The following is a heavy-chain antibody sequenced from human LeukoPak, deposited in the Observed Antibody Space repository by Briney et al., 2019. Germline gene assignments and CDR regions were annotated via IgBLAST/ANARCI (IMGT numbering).Heavy chain of an antibody. CDR2: FDPEDGET. Sequence: GASVKVSCKVSGYTLTELSMHWVRQAPGKGLEWMGGFDPEDGETIYAQKFQGRVTMTRDTSTSTVYMELSSLRSEDTAVYYCARSENMNYYDSSGAFDIWGQGTMVTVSS. CDR3: ARSENMNYYDSSGAFDI. CDR1: GYTLTELS. D-gene: IGHD3-22*01. J-gene: IGHJ3*02. V-gene: IGHV1-24*01.